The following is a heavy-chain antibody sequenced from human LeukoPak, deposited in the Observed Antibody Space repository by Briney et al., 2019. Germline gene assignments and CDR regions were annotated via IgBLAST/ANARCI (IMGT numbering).Heavy chain of an antibody. D-gene: IGHD3-10*01. J-gene: IGHJ4*02. Sequence: TGGSLRLSCAASGFTFSDYYMSWIRQAPGKGLEWVSYISSSGSTIYYADSVKGRFTISRDNAKNSLYLQMNSLRAEDTAVYFCATEILWVGNLKIDYWGQGTLVTVSS. CDR2: ISSSGSTI. V-gene: IGHV3-11*04. CDR1: GFTFSDYY. CDR3: ATEILWVGNLKIDY.